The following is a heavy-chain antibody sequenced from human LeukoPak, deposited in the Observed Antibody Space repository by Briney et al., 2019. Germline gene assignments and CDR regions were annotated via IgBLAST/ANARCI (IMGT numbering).Heavy chain of an antibody. J-gene: IGHJ5*02. V-gene: IGHV1-24*01. D-gene: IGHD6-13*01. Sequence: ASVKVSCKVSGYTLTELSMHWVRQAPGKGLEWMGGFDPEDGETIYAQKFQGRVTMTEDTSTDTAYMELSSLRSDDTAVYYCARGVGYSSSWYGVNWFDPWGQGTLVTVSS. CDR3: ARGVGYSSSWYGVNWFDP. CDR1: GYTLTELS. CDR2: FDPEDGET.